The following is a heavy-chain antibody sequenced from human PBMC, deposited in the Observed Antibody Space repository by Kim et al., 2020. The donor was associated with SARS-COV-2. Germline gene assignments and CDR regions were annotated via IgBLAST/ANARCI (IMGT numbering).Heavy chain of an antibody. CDR2: ISDDGTER. Sequence: GGSLRLSCAASGFTFSSKWMQWVRQAPGKGLVWVSHISDDGTERRYAESVKGRFTVSRDNAKNTLYLQMNSLRVEDTAVYYCARDHDATRKFEPWGQGTL. D-gene: IGHD1-1*01. CDR3: ARDHDATRKFEP. CDR1: GFTFSSKW. V-gene: IGHV3-74*01. J-gene: IGHJ5*02.